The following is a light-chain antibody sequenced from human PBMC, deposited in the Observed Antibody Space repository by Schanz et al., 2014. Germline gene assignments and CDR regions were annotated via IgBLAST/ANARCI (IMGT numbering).Light chain of an antibody. CDR1: SSDVGGTNY. Sequence: QSALPQPASVSGSPGQSITLSCTGTSSDVGGTNYVSWYQQHPGKVPKLMIYDVSNRPSGVSNRFSGSKSGNTASLTVSGLQAEDEADYYCSSYAGSNFVVFGGGTKLTVL. CDR2: DVS. V-gene: IGLV2-14*01. J-gene: IGLJ2*01. CDR3: SSYAGSNFVV.